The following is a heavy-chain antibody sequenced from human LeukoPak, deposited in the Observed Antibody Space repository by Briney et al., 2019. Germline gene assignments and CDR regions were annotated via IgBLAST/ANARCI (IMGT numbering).Heavy chain of an antibody. Sequence: GASVKVSCKASGYTFTTYGITWVRQAPGQGLEWMGWISAHNGNTNYAQKLQGRVTMTTDTSTSTAYMDLRSLRSDDTDVYYCARTRIEVAGSYCFDYWGQGTLITVSS. V-gene: IGHV1-18*01. J-gene: IGHJ4*02. CDR1: GYTFTTYG. CDR3: ARTRIEVAGSYCFDY. D-gene: IGHD6-19*01. CDR2: ISAHNGNT.